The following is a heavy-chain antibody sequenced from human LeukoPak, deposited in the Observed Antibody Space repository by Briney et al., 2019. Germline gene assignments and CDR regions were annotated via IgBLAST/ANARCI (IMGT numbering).Heavy chain of an antibody. D-gene: IGHD3-22*01. Sequence: PSETLSLTCTVSGCSINSYYWSWIRQPPGKGLEWIGCIHYSGRTNYNPSLKSRVTISVDTSKHQFSLRLSSVTAADTAVYYCARLRDRSSYFYDFDYWGPGTLVTVSS. CDR2: IHYSGRT. CDR3: ARLRDRSSYFYDFDY. V-gene: IGHV4-59*01. J-gene: IGHJ4*02. CDR1: GCSINSYY.